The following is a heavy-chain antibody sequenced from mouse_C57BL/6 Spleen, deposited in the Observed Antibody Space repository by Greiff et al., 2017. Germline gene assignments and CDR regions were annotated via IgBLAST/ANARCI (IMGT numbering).Heavy chain of an antibody. CDR3: ARGGYGSSWYYAMDY. D-gene: IGHD1-1*01. Sequence: EVQVVESGGDLVKPGGSLKLSCAASGFTFSSYGMSWVRQTPDKRLEWVATISSGGSYTYYPDSVKGRFTISRDNAKNTLYLQMSSLKSEDTAMYYCARGGYGSSWYYAMDYWGQGTSVTVSS. J-gene: IGHJ4*01. V-gene: IGHV5-6*02. CDR1: GFTFSSYG. CDR2: ISSGGSYT.